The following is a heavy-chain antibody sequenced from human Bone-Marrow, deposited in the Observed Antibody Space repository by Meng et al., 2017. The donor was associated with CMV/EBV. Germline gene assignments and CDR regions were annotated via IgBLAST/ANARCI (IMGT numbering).Heavy chain of an antibody. V-gene: IGHV3-7*01. CDR3: ARAFLDS. D-gene: IGHD2/OR15-2a*01. CDR1: GFTFSRYW. Sequence: GESLKISCSASGFTFSRYWMSWVRQAQGKGLEWVANMNEDGSKKYYVDSVRGRFTISRDNAQNFLYLQINSLRAEDSAVYYCARAFLDSWGLGTLVTVSS. J-gene: IGHJ4*02. CDR2: MNEDGSKK.